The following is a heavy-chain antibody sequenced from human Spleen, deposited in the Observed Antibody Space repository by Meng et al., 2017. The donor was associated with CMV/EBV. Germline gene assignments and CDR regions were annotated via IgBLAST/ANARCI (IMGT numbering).Heavy chain of an antibody. D-gene: IGHD3-10*01. CDR2: IRYDEKTK. CDR1: GFAFNTYS. V-gene: IGHV3-30*02. J-gene: IGHJ4*02. Sequence: GGSLRLSCAASGFAFNTYSMNWVRQLPGKGLEWVAFIRYDEKTKYYADSVKGRFTISRDNSKNTLYLQMNSLRAEDTAVYYCAKGGVRGVISPFWGQGTLVTVSS. CDR3: AKGGVRGVISPF.